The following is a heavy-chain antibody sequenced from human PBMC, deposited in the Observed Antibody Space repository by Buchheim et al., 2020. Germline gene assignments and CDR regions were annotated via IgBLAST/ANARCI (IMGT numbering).Heavy chain of an antibody. V-gene: IGHV1-69*01. D-gene: IGHD2-15*01. CDR2: IIPIFGTA. CDR3: ARAPLRYCSGGSCYEGVGSGDFDY. Sequence: QVQLVQSGAEVKKPGSSVKVSCKASGGTFRRYAISWVRQAPGQGLEWMGGIIPIFGTANYAQKFQGRVTITADESTSTVYMELSSLRSEDTAVYYCARAPLRYCSGGSCYEGVGSGDFDYWGQGTL. J-gene: IGHJ4*02. CDR1: GGTFRRYA.